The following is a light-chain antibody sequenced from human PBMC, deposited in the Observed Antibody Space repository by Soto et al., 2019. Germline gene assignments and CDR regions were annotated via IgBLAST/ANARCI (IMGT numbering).Light chain of an antibody. Sequence: EIVLTQSPGTLSLSPGERATLSCRASQSVSSSYLAWYRQKPGQAPRLLIYGASSRATGIPDRFSGSGSGTDFTLTISRLEPEDFAVYYCQQYGSSTWTFGQGGKVAIK. J-gene: IGKJ1*01. CDR3: QQYGSSTWT. V-gene: IGKV3-20*01. CDR1: QSVSSSY. CDR2: GAS.